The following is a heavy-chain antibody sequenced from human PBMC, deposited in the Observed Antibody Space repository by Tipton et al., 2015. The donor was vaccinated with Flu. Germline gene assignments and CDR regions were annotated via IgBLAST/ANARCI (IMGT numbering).Heavy chain of an antibody. V-gene: IGHV4-39*01. CDR1: SGSIRSTNYF. Sequence: GLVKPSETLSLTCTVSSGSIRSTNYFCAWIRQPPGKRLELIGSIYPSGTTYYNPSLKSRVTISVYTSKSQFSLMLKSVTAADTALYYCARLSYYDVDLKNFYFDYWGQGALVTVSS. J-gene: IGHJ4*02. D-gene: IGHD3-10*02. CDR2: IYPSGTT. CDR3: ARLSYYDVDLKNFYFDY.